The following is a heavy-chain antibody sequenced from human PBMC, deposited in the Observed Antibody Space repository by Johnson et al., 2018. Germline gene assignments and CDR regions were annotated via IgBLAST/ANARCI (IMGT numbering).Heavy chain of an antibody. Sequence: QVQLQESGGGVVQSGRSXRLSCVVSGFTFNSYGMPWVRQAPGKGLEWVAVISDDGNNKYYADSVKGRFTISRVNSKKTLYLQINSLRSEDTAVYYCARGDWNDGSYYYYGMDVWGQGTTVTVSS. CDR3: ARGDWNDGSYYYYGMDV. CDR1: GFTFNSYG. J-gene: IGHJ6*02. V-gene: IGHV3-30*03. D-gene: IGHD1-1*01. CDR2: ISDDGNNK.